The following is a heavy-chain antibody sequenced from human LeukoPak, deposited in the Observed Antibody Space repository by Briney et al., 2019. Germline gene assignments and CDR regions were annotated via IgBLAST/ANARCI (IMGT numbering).Heavy chain of an antibody. J-gene: IGHJ4*02. CDR2: IRPDGSDK. CDR3: SAGLTY. Sequence: PGGSLRLSCAASGFNINSHWMSWVRQAPGKGLEWVANIRPDGSDKYYVDSVKGRFTISRDNAKSSLYLQMNSLRAEDTAVYYCSAGLTYWGQGILVTVSS. D-gene: IGHD2-21*01. V-gene: IGHV3-7*01. CDR1: GFNINSHW.